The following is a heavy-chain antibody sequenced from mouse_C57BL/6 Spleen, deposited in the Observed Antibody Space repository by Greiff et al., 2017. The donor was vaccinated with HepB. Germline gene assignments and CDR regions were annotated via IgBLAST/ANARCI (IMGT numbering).Heavy chain of an antibody. CDR2: IWSDGST. Sequence: VQGVESGPGLVAPSQSLSITCTVSGFSLTSYGVHWVRQPPGKGLEWLVVIWSDGSTTYNSALKSRLSISKDNSKSQVFLKMNSLQTDDTAMYYCARHGYYSNFRGAMDYWGQGTSVTVSS. CDR3: ARHGYYSNFRGAMDY. J-gene: IGHJ4*01. D-gene: IGHD2-5*01. V-gene: IGHV2-6-1*01. CDR1: GFSLTSYG.